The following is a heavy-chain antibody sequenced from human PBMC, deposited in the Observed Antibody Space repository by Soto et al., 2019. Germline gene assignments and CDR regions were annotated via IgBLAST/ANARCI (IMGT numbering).Heavy chain of an antibody. CDR1: GYSFTSYW. Sequence: PGESLKISCKGSGYSFTSYWIGWVRQTPGKGLEWVGIIYPGDSNTRYSPSFQGQVTTSADKSIRTAYLQWSSLKASETALYEFARFEGEWLQLDYWGRGTLVIVAS. CDR3: ARFEGEWLQLDY. CDR2: IYPGDSNT. V-gene: IGHV5-51*01. J-gene: IGHJ4*02. D-gene: IGHD5-12*01.